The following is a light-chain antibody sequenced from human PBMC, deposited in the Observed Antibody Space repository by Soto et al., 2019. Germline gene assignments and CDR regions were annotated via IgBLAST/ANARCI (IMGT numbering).Light chain of an antibody. CDR1: SSDVGAYNY. V-gene: IGLV2-14*01. Sequence: QSVLAQPASVSGSPGQSITISCTGTSSDVGAYNYVSWYQHHPGKVPKLLIYEVTNRPSGVSDRFSGSKSGNTASLTISGLQAEEEADYYCAAWDDSMNGPVFGTGTKVIV. J-gene: IGLJ1*01. CDR2: EVT. CDR3: AAWDDSMNGPV.